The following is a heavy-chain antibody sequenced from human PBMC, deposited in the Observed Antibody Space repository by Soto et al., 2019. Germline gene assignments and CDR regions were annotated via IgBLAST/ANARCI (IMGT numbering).Heavy chain of an antibody. Sequence: QVQLQQGGAGLLKPSETLSLTCAVYGGAFRGYYWSWIRQPPGKGLEWLGEINDSGSTNYNPSLNSRITISPDTSTNDISLRLSSVTAADTAVYYCARERGRYCSGESCYPFGPWGQGALVTVSS. D-gene: IGHD2-15*01. CDR1: GGAFRGYY. V-gene: IGHV4-34*01. CDR2: INDSGST. J-gene: IGHJ5*02. CDR3: ARERGRYCSGESCYPFGP.